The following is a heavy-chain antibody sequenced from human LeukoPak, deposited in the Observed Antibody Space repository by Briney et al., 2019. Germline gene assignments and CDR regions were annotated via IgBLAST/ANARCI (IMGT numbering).Heavy chain of an antibody. Sequence: TGGSLRLSCAASGFTFSSYEMNWVRQAPGKGLEWVPYISSSGSTIYYADSVKGRFTISRDNAKNSLYLQMNSLRAEDTAVYYCARVGDVYAPLLDAFDIWGQGTMVTVSS. D-gene: IGHD2-8*01. CDR2: ISSSGSTI. V-gene: IGHV3-48*03. J-gene: IGHJ3*02. CDR1: GFTFSSYE. CDR3: ARVGDVYAPLLDAFDI.